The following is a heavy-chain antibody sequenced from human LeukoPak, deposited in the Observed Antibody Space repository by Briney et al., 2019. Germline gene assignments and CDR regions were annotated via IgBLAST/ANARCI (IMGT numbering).Heavy chain of an antibody. J-gene: IGHJ4*02. CDR2: IKEDGSEK. Sequence: GGSLRLSCAASGFTSSNYWMSWVRQAPGKGLEWVANIKEDGSEKYYVDSVKGRFTISRDNARNSLYLQMNSLRAEDTAVYYCASGRQLGYWGQGTLVTVSS. CDR3: ASGRQLGY. V-gene: IGHV3-7*01. D-gene: IGHD6-13*01. CDR1: GFTSSNYW.